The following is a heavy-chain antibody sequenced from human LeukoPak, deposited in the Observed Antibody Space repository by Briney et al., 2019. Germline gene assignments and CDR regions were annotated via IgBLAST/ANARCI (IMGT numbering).Heavy chain of an antibody. CDR3: ARVTHYYGSGSYLY. Sequence: SETLSLTCAVYGGSFSGYYWSWIRQPPGKGLEWIGEINHSGSTNYNPSLKSRVTISVDTSKNQFSLKLSSVTAADTAVYYCARVTHYYGSGSYLYWGQGTLVTVS. CDR2: INHSGST. V-gene: IGHV4-34*01. D-gene: IGHD3-10*01. J-gene: IGHJ4*02. CDR1: GGSFSGYY.